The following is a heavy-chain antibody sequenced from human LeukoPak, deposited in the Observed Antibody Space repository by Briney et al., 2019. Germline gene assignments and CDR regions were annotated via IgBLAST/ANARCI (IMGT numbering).Heavy chain of an antibody. V-gene: IGHV3-30*04. CDR1: AFTFSSYA. J-gene: IGHJ4*02. CDR3: ARDGEAGSSSFPLKHPFDY. D-gene: IGHD6-6*01. Sequence: GGSLRLSCAASAFTFSSYAMHWVRQAPGEGLEWVAIISYDGNNKYYADSVKGRFTISRDNSKNTLYLQMNSLRAEDTAVYYCARDGEAGSSSFPLKHPFDYWGQGTLVTVSS. CDR2: ISYDGNNK.